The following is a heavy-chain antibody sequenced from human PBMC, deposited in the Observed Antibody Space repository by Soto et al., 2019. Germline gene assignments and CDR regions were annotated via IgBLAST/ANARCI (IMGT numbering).Heavy chain of an antibody. Sequence: ASVKVSCKASGYTFTSYGISWVRQAPGRGLEWMGWISAYNGNTNYAQKLQGRVTMTTDTSTSTAYMELRSLRSDDTAVYYCAREIAAREYYYYYGMDVWGQGTTVTVSS. CDR1: GYTFTSYG. CDR2: ISAYNGNT. D-gene: IGHD6-6*01. CDR3: AREIAAREYYYYYGMDV. V-gene: IGHV1-18*04. J-gene: IGHJ6*02.